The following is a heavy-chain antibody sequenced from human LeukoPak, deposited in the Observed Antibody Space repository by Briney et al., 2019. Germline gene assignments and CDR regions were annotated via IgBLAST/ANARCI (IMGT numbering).Heavy chain of an antibody. V-gene: IGHV3-7*01. CDR1: GFTFSSFW. Sequence: GGSLRLSCAASGFTFSSFWMSWVRQAPGKGLEWVANIKTDGSEKYYVDSVKGRFTISRDNAKNSLSLQMNSLSAEDTAVYYCARDGKLEDLFDYWGQGTLVTVSS. CDR2: IKTDGSEK. J-gene: IGHJ4*02. CDR3: ARDGKLEDLFDY. D-gene: IGHD6-6*01.